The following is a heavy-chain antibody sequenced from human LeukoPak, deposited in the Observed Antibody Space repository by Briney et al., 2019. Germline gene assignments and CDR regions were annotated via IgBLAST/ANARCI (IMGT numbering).Heavy chain of an antibody. D-gene: IGHD6-13*01. CDR2: IYHSGST. Sequence: PSETLSLTCAVSGGSISSSNWWSWVRQPPGKGLEWIGEIYHSGSTNYNPSLKSRVTISVDKSKNQFSLKLSSVTAADTAVYYCARDVEGTTSIAAAGKPPGVYYYYYMDVWGKGTTVTVSS. CDR1: GGSISSSNW. J-gene: IGHJ6*03. V-gene: IGHV4-4*02. CDR3: ARDVEGTTSIAAAGKPPGVYYYYYMDV.